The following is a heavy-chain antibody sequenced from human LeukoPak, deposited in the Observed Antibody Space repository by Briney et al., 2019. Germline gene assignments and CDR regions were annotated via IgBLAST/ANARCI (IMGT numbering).Heavy chain of an antibody. CDR2: SKSDGSDT. D-gene: IGHD3-22*01. CDR3: ARAMRVDWYYLDY. CDR1: GFTFTSYT. V-gene: IGHV3-74*01. Sequence: GGSLRLSCAASGFTFTSYTMNWVRQAPGKGLEWVSRSKSDGSDTSYADSVKGRFTISRDNAKNTLFVQMNSLRAEDTAVYYCARAMRVDWYYLDYWGQGTLVTVSS. J-gene: IGHJ4*02.